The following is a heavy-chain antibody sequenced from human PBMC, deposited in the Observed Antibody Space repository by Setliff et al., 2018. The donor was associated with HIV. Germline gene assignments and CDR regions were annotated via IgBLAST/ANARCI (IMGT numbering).Heavy chain of an antibody. V-gene: IGHV3-7*05. D-gene: IGHD6-19*01. J-gene: IGHJ4*02. CDR2: IQQHGSEI. CDR1: GYTFSSYW. Sequence: TGGSLRLSCAASGYTFSSYWMAWARQCPGKGLEWVANIQQHGSEIHYVASVEGRFTISRDNAKNSLYLQMNSLRAEDTAVYYCANMQWASNAWYSFDYWGQGALVTVSS. CDR3: ANMQWASNAWYSFDY.